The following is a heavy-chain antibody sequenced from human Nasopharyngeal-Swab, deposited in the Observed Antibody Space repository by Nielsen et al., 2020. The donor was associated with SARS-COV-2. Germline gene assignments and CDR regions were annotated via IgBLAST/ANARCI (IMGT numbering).Heavy chain of an antibody. CDR2: IYYSGRT. Sequence: SKTLSLTCNVSGCSISSSSYYWGWIHQPPGKGLEWIGSIYYSGRTYYNPSRKSRVTISVDTSKNQFSLKLTSVTAADTAVYYCARDANSRFFEWLLGDWYFDLWGRGTLVTVSS. J-gene: IGHJ2*01. CDR1: GCSISSSSYY. V-gene: IGHV4-39*07. D-gene: IGHD3-3*01. CDR3: ARDANSRFFEWLLGDWYFDL.